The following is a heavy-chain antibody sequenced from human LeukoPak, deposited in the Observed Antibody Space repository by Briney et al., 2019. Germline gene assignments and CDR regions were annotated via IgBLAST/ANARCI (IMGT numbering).Heavy chain of an antibody. CDR2: IHPGDSDT. CDR1: GYSFTSYW. D-gene: IGHD2-2*02. Sequence: GESLKISCKGSGYSFTSYWIGWVRQMPGKGLEWMGIIHPGDSDTRYSPSFQGQVTISADKSISTAYLQWSSLKASDTAMYYCARHDGDCSSTSCYTLMDVWGKGTTVTVSS. CDR3: ARHDGDCSSTSCYTLMDV. V-gene: IGHV5-51*01. J-gene: IGHJ6*03.